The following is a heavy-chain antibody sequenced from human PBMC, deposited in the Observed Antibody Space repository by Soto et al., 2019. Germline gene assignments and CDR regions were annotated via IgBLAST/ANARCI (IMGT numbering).Heavy chain of an antibody. J-gene: IGHJ6*03. Sequence: PGGSLRLSCAASGFTFSSYAMSWVRQAPGKGLEWVSAISGSGGSTYYADSVKGRFTISRDNSKNTLYLQMNSLRAEDTAVYYCAKDRYGNWNYGYYYYYMDVWGKGTTVTVSS. V-gene: IGHV3-23*01. CDR3: AKDRYGNWNYGYYYYYMDV. CDR2: ISGSGGST. D-gene: IGHD1-7*01. CDR1: GFTFSSYA.